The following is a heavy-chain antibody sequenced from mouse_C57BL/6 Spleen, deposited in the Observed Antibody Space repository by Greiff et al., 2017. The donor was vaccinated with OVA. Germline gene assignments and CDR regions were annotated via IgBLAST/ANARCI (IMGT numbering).Heavy chain of an antibody. CDR2: ISYDGSN. J-gene: IGHJ4*01. CDR3: ARGEGYAMDY. V-gene: IGHV3-6*01. CDR1: GYSITSGYY. Sequence: EVQLQQSGPGLVKPSQSLSLTCSVTGYSITSGYYWNWIRQFPGNKLEWMGYISYDGSNNYNPSLKNRISITRDTSKNQFFLKLNSVTTEDTATYYCARGEGYAMDYWGQGTSVTVSS.